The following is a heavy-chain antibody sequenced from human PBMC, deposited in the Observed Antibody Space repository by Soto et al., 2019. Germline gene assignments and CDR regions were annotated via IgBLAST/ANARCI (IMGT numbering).Heavy chain of an antibody. J-gene: IGHJ6*02. CDR2: IYYSGST. Sequence: QLQLQESGPGLVKPSETLSLTCTVSGGSISSSSYYWGWIRQPPGKGLEWIGSIYYSGSTYYNPSLKSRVTISVDTSKNQFSLKLSSVTAADTAVYYCARTGVDSSGYYGRSYYYCGMDVWGQGTTVTVSS. V-gene: IGHV4-39*01. D-gene: IGHD3-22*01. CDR3: ARTGVDSSGYYGRSYYYCGMDV. CDR1: GGSISSSSYY.